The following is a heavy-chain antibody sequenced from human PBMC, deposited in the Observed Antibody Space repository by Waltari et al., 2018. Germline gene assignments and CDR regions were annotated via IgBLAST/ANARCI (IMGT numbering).Heavy chain of an antibody. V-gene: IGHV3-21*02. J-gene: IGHJ4*02. CDR3: VRKSSSGNTYNFDS. CDR2: ISSASSYT. Sequence: EVQLVESGGGLVKPGGSLRLSCSAPGSTFILYPLNWVRQAPGKGLEWVSSISSASSYTYYADSLKGRFTISRDNTKNSLYLQMNSLRAEDTAVYYCVRKSSSGNTYNFDSWGQGTLVTVSS. D-gene: IGHD3-22*01. CDR1: GSTFILYP.